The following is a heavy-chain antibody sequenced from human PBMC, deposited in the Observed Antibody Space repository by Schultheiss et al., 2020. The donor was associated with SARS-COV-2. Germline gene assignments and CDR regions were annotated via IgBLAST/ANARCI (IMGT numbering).Heavy chain of an antibody. J-gene: IGHJ4*02. CDR3: ATSLTAGALERPFDY. Sequence: GGSLRLSCATSGFTFSSHAMSWVRQAPGKGLEWVSTLSAAGDNTNYADSVKGRFSISRDTSKNMVYLEMNSLRAEDTAVYYCATSLTAGALERPFDYWGQGTLVTVSS. CDR1: GFTFSSHA. CDR2: LSAAGDNT. D-gene: IGHD1-26*01. V-gene: IGHV3-23*01.